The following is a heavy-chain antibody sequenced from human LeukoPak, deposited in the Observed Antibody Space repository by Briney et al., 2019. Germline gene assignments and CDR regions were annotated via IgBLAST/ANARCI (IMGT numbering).Heavy chain of an antibody. V-gene: IGHV1-2*02. D-gene: IGHD6-13*01. CDR2: INPNSGGT. J-gene: IGHJ4*02. Sequence: ASVKVSCKASGYTFTGYYMHWVRQTPGQGLEWMGWINPNSGGTNYAQKFQGRVTMTRDTSISTAYMELSRLRSDDTAVYNCARSIAAAGHFDYWGQGTLVTVSS. CDR3: ARSIAAAGHFDY. CDR1: GYTFTGYY.